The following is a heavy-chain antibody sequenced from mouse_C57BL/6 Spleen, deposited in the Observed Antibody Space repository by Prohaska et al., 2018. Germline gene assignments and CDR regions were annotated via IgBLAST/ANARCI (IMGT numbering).Heavy chain of an antibody. D-gene: IGHD3-2*02. Sequence: GAELVKPGASVKLSCKASGYTFTSYWMQWVKQRPGQGLEWIGEIDPSDSYTNYNQKFKGKATLTVDTSSSTAYMQLSSLTSEDSAVYYCARGSSGLFAYWGQGTLVTVSA. J-gene: IGHJ3*01. CDR3: ARGSSGLFAY. CDR2: IDPSDSYT. CDR1: GYTFTSYW. V-gene: IGHV1-50*01.